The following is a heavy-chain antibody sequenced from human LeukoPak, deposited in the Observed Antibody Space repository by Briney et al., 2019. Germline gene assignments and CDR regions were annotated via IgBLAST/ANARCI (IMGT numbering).Heavy chain of an antibody. CDR3: ARHNGAGGWYRWFDP. J-gene: IGHJ5*02. D-gene: IGHD6-19*01. V-gene: IGHV4-39*01. CDR1: GGSISSSSNY. CDR2: VYYSGAV. Sequence: PSETLSLTCTVSGGSISSSSNYWGWIRQPPGKGLEWIGSVYYSGAVYHNPSLKSRDTMSVDTSKNQFSLKLSSVTAADTAVYYCARHNGAGGWYRWFDPRGQGTLVTVSS.